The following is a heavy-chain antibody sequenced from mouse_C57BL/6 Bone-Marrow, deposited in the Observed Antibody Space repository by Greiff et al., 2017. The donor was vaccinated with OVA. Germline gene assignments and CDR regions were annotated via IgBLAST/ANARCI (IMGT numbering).Heavy chain of an antibody. CDR3: AGYYSNDGGYAMDY. Sequence: EVQLQQSGPVLVKPGASVKMSCKASGYTFTDYYMNWVKQSHGKSLEWIGVINPYNGGNSYNQKFKGKATLTVDKSSSTAYMQLSSLKSEDSAVYYCAGYYSNDGGYAMDYWGQGTSVTVSS. CDR1: GYTFTDYY. D-gene: IGHD2-12*01. CDR2: INPYNGGN. V-gene: IGHV1-19*01. J-gene: IGHJ4*01.